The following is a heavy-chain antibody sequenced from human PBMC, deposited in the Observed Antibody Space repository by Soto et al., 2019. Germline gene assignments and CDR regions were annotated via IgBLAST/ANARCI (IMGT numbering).Heavy chain of an antibody. D-gene: IGHD2-21*02. CDR1: GDTFSSYT. V-gene: IGHV1-69*02. CDR2: VIPVLGVT. J-gene: IGHJ6*02. Sequence: QVQLVQSGAELKKPGSSVKVSCRSGGDTFSSYTVIWVRQAPGQGLEWMGRVIPVLGVTNYARKFQGRVSITAEKSTSTAYLEMRSLTSGDSGVYYCARRRYCGADCYSQYYYGMDIWGQGTTVTVSS. CDR3: ARRRYCGADCYSQYYYGMDI.